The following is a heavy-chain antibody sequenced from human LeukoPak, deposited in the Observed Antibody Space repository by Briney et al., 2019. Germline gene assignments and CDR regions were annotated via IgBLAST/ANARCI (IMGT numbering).Heavy chain of an antibody. CDR2: ISGSGGST. J-gene: IGHJ4*02. D-gene: IGHD1-26*01. CDR1: RFTFSNFA. CDR3: ARAVGASTFDY. Sequence: PGGSLRLSCAASRFTFSNFAMSWVRQAPGKGLEWVSAISGSGGSTYYADSVKGRFTISRDNSKNTLYLQMNSLRAEDTAVYYCARAVGASTFDYWGQGTLVTVSS. V-gene: IGHV3-23*01.